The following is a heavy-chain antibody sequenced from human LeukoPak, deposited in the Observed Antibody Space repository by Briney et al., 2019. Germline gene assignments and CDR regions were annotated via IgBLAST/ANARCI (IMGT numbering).Heavy chain of an antibody. CDR1: GFTFSGYW. Sequence: GGSLRLSFAASGFTFSGYWMHWFRKAPGKGLVWFSGINSEGRSKSYADSVKGRFTISRDNAKNTLYLQMNSLRAEDTAVYYCARDQGLRFLEWLSIDYYYGMDVWGQGTTVTVSS. CDR2: INSEGRSK. J-gene: IGHJ6*02. CDR3: ARDQGLRFLEWLSIDYYYGMDV. V-gene: IGHV3-74*01. D-gene: IGHD3-3*01.